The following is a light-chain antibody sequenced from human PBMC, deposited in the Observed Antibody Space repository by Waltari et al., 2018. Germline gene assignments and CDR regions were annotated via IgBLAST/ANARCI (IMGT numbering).Light chain of an antibody. CDR1: QSVSSY. Sequence: EIVLTQSPATLSWSPGERATLSCRASQSVSSYLAWYQQKPGQAPRLLIYDASNRATGIPDRFSGSGSGTDFTLTISSLEPEDFAVYYCQQRSNWPPGMYTFGQGTKLEIK. V-gene: IGKV3-11*01. CDR2: DAS. J-gene: IGKJ2*01. CDR3: QQRSNWPPGMYT.